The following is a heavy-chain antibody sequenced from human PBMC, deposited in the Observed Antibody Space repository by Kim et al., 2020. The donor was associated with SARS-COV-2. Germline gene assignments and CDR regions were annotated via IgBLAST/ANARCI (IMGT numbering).Heavy chain of an antibody. D-gene: IGHD6-13*01. J-gene: IGHJ5*02. CDR2: IYYSGST. CDR1: GGSIRSSSYY. V-gene: IGHV4-39*01. Sequence: SETLSLTCTVSGGSIRSSSYYWGWIRQPPGKGLEWIGSIYYSGSTYYNPSLKSRVTISVDTSKNQFSLKLSSVTAADTAVYYCARHTRDSSSWHNWFDPWGQGTLVTVSS. CDR3: ARHTRDSSSWHNWFDP.